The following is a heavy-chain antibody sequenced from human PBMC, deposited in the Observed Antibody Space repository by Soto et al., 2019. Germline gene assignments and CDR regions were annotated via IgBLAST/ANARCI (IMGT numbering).Heavy chain of an antibody. D-gene: IGHD6-13*01. CDR1: GFSLSTSGVG. CDR3: AHGPSWSRYNWFDP. CDR2: IYWNDDK. J-gene: IGHJ5*02. Sequence: QITLKESGPTLVKPTQTLTLTCTFSGFSLSTSGVGVGWIRQPPGKALEWLALIYWNDDKRYSPSLKSRLTITKDTSKNQVVLTMTNMDPVDTATYYCAHGPSWSRYNWFDPWGQGTLVTVSS. V-gene: IGHV2-5*01.